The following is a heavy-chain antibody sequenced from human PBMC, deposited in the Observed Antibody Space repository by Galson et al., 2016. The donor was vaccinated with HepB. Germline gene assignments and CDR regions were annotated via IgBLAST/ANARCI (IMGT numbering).Heavy chain of an antibody. Sequence: GGSISSSTYYWGWIRQPPGKGLEWLGSIYYSGSTNYNPSLKSRVTISVDTSKNQFSLKLSSVTAADTAVYYCARASPRDSSGWYPDAFDIWGQGTMVTVAS. V-gene: IGHV4-39*07. CDR2: IYYSGST. CDR3: ARASPRDSSGWYPDAFDI. J-gene: IGHJ3*02. D-gene: IGHD6-19*01. CDR1: GGSISSSTYY.